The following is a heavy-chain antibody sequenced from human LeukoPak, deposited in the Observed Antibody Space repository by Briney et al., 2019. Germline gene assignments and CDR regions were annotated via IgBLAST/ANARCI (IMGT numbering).Heavy chain of an antibody. V-gene: IGHV4-59*08. CDR2: IYYTGST. D-gene: IGHD1-26*01. CDR3: ARQDSGTYLNPLDI. J-gene: IGHJ3*02. CDR1: GGPISSYY. Sequence: SETLSLTCIASGGPISSYYWSWIRQPPGKGLEWIGYIYYTGSTNYNPSLKSRVTISVDTSKNQLSLKLRSVTAADTAVYYCARQDSGTYLNPLDIWGQGTVVTVSS.